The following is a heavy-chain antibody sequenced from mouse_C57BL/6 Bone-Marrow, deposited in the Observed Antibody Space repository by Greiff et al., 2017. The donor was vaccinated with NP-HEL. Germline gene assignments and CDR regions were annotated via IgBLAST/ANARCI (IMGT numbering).Heavy chain of an antibody. D-gene: IGHD2-4*01. CDR3: TREGLRRWFAY. CDR1: VYTFTSYW. CDR2: IDPSDSYT. J-gene: IGHJ2*01. V-gene: IGHV1-59*01. Sequence: VQLQQPGAELVRPGTSVKLSCKASVYTFTSYWMHWVKQRPGQGLEWIGVIDPSDSYTNYNQKFKGKATLTADTSSSTAYMQLSSLTSEDSAVYSGTREGLRRWFAYWGQGTPLTVSS.